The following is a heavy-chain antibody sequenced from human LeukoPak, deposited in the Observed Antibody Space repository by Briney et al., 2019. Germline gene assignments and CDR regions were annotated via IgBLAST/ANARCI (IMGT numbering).Heavy chain of an antibody. J-gene: IGHJ3*02. V-gene: IGHV1-46*01. CDR2: INPSGGST. Sequence: ASVKVSCKASGGTFSSYAISWVRQAPGQGLEWMGIINPSGGSTSYAQKFQGRVTMTRDTSTSTVYMELSSLRSEDTAVYYCARCSDLDAFDIWGQGTMVTVSS. CDR1: GGTFSSYA. D-gene: IGHD3-10*02. CDR3: ARCSDLDAFDI.